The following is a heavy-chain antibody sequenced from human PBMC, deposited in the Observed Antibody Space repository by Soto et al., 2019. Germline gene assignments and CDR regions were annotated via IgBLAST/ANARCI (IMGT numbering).Heavy chain of an antibody. Sequence: QVRLVQSGAEVKKPGSSVKVSCKDSGGTFSTYSMFWVRQAPGQGLEWTGRIIPMVGIRNYAPRFQDRVTITADKSTATAHMEVSSLRSEDTALYYCTIGSWSGEVFDIWGQGTMVTVSS. CDR2: IIPMVGIR. CDR3: TIGSWSGEVFDI. J-gene: IGHJ3*02. D-gene: IGHD2-21*01. V-gene: IGHV1-69*02. CDR1: GGTFSTYS.